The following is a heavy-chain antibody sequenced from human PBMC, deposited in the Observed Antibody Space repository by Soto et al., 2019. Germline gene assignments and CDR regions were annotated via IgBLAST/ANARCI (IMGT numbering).Heavy chain of an antibody. Sequence: PGGSLRLSCAASGFTVSSKYMSWVRQAPGKGLEWVSLIQSGGPTYYADSVKGRFTIPRDTSENTVHLQMDSLRAEDTAVYYCARDDVLCDGGRCYGVPLDVWGEGTTVTVSS. J-gene: IGHJ6*04. D-gene: IGHD2-15*01. CDR1: GFTVSSKY. CDR2: IQSGGPT. V-gene: IGHV3-66*01. CDR3: ARDDVLCDGGRCYGVPLDV.